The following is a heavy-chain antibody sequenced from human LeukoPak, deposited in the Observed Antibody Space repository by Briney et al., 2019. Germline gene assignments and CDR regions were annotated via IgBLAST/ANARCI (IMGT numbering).Heavy chain of an antibody. CDR3: ARHVYKCSGGSCYRSFDY. CDR1: GYSFTSYW. V-gene: IGHV5-51*01. D-gene: IGHD2-15*01. Sequence: GESLKISCKGSGYSFTSYWIGWVRQMPGKGLEWMGIIYPGHSDTRYSPSFQGQVTISADKSISTAYLQWSSLKASDTAMYYCARHVYKCSGGSCYRSFDYWGQGTLVTVSS. J-gene: IGHJ4*02. CDR2: IYPGHSDT.